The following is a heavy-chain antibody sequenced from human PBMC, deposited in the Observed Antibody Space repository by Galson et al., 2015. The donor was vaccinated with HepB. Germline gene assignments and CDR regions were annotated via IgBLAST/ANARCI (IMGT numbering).Heavy chain of an antibody. CDR1: GYTFTGYY. D-gene: IGHD2-2*02. CDR2: INPNSGGT. J-gene: IGHJ6*04. CDR3: ARSGGIVVVPAAIGGNYYYYGMDV. Sequence: SVKVSCKASGYTFTGYYMHWVRQAPGQGLEWMGWINPNSGGTNYAQKFQGRVTMTRDTSISTAYMELSRLRSDDTAVYYCARSGGIVVVPAAIGGNYYYYGMDVWGKGTTVTVSS. V-gene: IGHV1-2*02.